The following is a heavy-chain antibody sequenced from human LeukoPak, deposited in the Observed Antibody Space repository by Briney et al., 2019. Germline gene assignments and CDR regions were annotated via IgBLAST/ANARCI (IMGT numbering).Heavy chain of an antibody. Sequence: PSETLSLTCAVYGGSFRGYYWSWIRQPPGKGLEWIGGINHSRSTNYNPSLKSRVTISVDTSKNQFSLKLSSVTAADTAVYYCARGPPFTYYYDSSGSYYYYGTDVWGQGTTVTVSS. CDR1: GGSFRGYY. CDR2: INHSRST. D-gene: IGHD3-22*01. V-gene: IGHV4-34*01. CDR3: ARGPPFTYYYDSSGSYYYYGTDV. J-gene: IGHJ6*02.